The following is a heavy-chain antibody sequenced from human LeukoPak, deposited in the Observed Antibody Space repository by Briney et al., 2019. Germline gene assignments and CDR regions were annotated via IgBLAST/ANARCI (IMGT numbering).Heavy chain of an antibody. CDR1: GFTLSTYT. Sequence: GGSLRLSCAASGFTLSTYTMNWVRQAPGKGLEWVSVIYSGGSTFYADSVKGRFTISRDNSKNTLYLQMNSLRAEDTAVYYCARNEHYDSWSGYLGYFDYWGQGTLVTVSS. V-gene: IGHV3-53*01. CDR3: ARNEHYDSWSGYLGYFDY. J-gene: IGHJ4*02. CDR2: IYSGGST. D-gene: IGHD3-3*01.